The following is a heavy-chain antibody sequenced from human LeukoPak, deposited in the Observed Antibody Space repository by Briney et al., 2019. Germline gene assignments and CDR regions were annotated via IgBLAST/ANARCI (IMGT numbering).Heavy chain of an antibody. CDR2: IRSKAYGGTT. Sequence: GGSLRLSCTASGFTFGDYAMSWFRQAPGKGLEWVGFIRSKAYGGTTEYAASVKGRFTISRDDSKSIAYLQMNSLKTGDTAVYYCTRDYGLYYYDSSARLWFDYWGQGTLVTVSS. CDR3: TRDYGLYYYDSSARLWFDY. D-gene: IGHD3-22*01. V-gene: IGHV3-49*03. CDR1: GFTFGDYA. J-gene: IGHJ4*02.